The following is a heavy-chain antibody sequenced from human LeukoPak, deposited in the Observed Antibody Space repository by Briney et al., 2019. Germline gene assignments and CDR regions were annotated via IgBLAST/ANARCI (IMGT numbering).Heavy chain of an antibody. J-gene: IGHJ4*02. Sequence: SETLSLTCAVSGGSISSSNWWSWVRQPPGKGLEWIGEIYHSGSTNYNPSLKSRVTISVDKSKNQFSLKLNSVTAADTAVYYCARGGRRTPYYFDYWGQGTLVTVSS. V-gene: IGHV4-4*02. CDR2: IYHSGST. D-gene: IGHD2-2*01. CDR1: GGSISSSNW. CDR3: ARGGRRTPYYFDY.